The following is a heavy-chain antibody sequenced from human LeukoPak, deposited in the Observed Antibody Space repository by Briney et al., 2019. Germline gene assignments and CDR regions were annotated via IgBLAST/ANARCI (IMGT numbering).Heavy chain of an antibody. CDR1: GGSISSSSYY. CDR3: ARAVAGWDAFDI. CDR2: IYYSGST. V-gene: IGHV4-39*07. J-gene: IGHJ3*02. D-gene: IGHD6-19*01. Sequence: SETLSLTCTVSGGSISSSSYYWGWIRQPPGKGLEWIGSIYYSGSTYYNPSLKSRVTISVDTSKNQFSLKLSSVTAADTAVYYCARAVAGWDAFDIWGQGTMVTVSP.